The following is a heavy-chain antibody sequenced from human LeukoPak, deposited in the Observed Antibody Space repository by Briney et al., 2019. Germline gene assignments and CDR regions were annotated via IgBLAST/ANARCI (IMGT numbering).Heavy chain of an antibody. CDR1: GLTFDDYA. Sequence: GGSLRLSCAASGLTFDDYAMHWVRQAPGKGLERVSLISWDGGSTYYADSVKGRFTISRDNSKNSLYLQMNSLRAEDTALYYCAKRSGSYYAFDIWGQGTMVTVSS. CDR2: ISWDGGST. V-gene: IGHV3-43D*03. D-gene: IGHD1-26*01. CDR3: AKRSGSYYAFDI. J-gene: IGHJ3*02.